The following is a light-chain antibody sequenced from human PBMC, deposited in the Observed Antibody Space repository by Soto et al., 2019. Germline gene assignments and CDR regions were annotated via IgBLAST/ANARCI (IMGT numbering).Light chain of an antibody. V-gene: IGKV1-6*01. Sequence: AIQMTQSPSSLSASVGDRVTITCRASQDTRNDLAWDEQKPGKAPKLLIYAASNLQSGVSSRFSGSGSGTDFTLTIRSLQPEDFATYYCLQDYSYPYTFGQGTKLEIK. CDR3: LQDYSYPYT. CDR2: AAS. J-gene: IGKJ2*01. CDR1: QDTRND.